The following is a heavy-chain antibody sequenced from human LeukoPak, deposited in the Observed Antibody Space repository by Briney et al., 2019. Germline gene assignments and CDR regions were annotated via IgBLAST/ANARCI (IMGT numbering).Heavy chain of an antibody. CDR2: ISGSGDKI. V-gene: IGHV3-23*01. D-gene: IGHD1-26*01. J-gene: IGHJ4*02. Sequence: PGGSLRLSCAASRFTFSNSAMTWVRQAPGKGLEWVSAISGSGDKIHYADSVKGRFTISRDNSKNTLYLQMNSLRVEDTAIYYCAKDWSCDYWGQGTLITVSS. CDR3: AKDWSCDY. CDR1: RFTFSNSA.